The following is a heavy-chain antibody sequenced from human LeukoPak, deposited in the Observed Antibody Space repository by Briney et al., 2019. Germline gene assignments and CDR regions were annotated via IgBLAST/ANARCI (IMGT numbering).Heavy chain of an antibody. J-gene: IGHJ4*02. D-gene: IGHD3-10*01. V-gene: IGHV4-39*07. Sequence: WETLSLTCTVSGGSISSSSYYWGWIRQPPGKGLEWIGNIYYSGSTNYNPSLKSRVTISVDTSKNQFSLKLSSVTAADTAVYYCARVSTMVRGVIMSFDYWGQGTLVTVSS. CDR1: GGSISSSSYY. CDR2: IYYSGST. CDR3: ARVSTMVRGVIMSFDY.